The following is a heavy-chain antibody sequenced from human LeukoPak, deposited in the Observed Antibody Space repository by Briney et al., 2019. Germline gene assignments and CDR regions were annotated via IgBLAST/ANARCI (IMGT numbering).Heavy chain of an antibody. V-gene: IGHV3-48*03. CDR3: AALGITMIGGV. CDR1: GFTFSSYE. Sequence: SGGSLRLSCAASGFTFSSYERNWVRQAPGKGLEWVSYISSSGSTIYYADSVKGRFTISRDNAKNSLYLQMNSLRAEDTAVYYCAALGITMIGGVWGKGTTVTISS. D-gene: IGHD3-10*02. CDR2: ISSSGSTI. J-gene: IGHJ6*04.